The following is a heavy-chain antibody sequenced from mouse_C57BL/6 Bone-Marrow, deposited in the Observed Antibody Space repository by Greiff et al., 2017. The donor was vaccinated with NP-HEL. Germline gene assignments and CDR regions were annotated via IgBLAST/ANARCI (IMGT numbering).Heavy chain of an antibody. CDR3: ARWGGLLTRWYFDV. V-gene: IGHV1-76*01. D-gene: IGHD2-10*01. CDR1: GYTFTDYY. Sequence: VQLQQSGAELVRPGASVKLSCKASGYTFTDYYINWVKQRPGQGLEWIARIYPGSGNTYYNEKFKGKATLTAEKSSSTAYMQLSSLTSEDSAVYFCARWGGLLTRWYFDVWGTGTTVTVSS. CDR2: IYPGSGNT. J-gene: IGHJ1*03.